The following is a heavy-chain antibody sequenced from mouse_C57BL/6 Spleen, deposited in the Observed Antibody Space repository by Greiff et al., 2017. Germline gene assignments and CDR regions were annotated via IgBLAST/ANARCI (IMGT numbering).Heavy chain of an antibody. J-gene: IGHJ2*01. CDR3: ARGGVGRYYFDY. V-gene: IGHV1-52*01. D-gene: IGHD4-1*01. CDR1: GYTFTSYW. CDR2: IDPSDSDT. Sequence: QVQLKESGAELVRPGSSVKLSCKASGYTFTSYWMHWVKQRPIQGLEWIGNIDPSDSDTHYNQKFKDKATLTVDKSSSTAYMQLSSLTSEDSAVYYCARGGVGRYYFDYWGQGTTLTVSS.